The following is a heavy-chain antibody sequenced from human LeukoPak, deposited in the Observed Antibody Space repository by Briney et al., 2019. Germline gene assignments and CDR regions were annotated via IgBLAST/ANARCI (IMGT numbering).Heavy chain of an antibody. V-gene: IGHV4-4*07. J-gene: IGHJ3*02. CDR1: GGSISSYY. CDR3: ARRLQDGYNYVGAFDI. CDR2: IYTSGST. D-gene: IGHD5-24*01. Sequence: PSETLSLTCTVSGGSISSYYWSWIRQPAGKGLEWIGRIYTSGSTNYNPSLKSRVTISVDTSKNQFSLKLSSVTAADPAVYYCARRLQDGYNYVGAFDIWGQGTMVTVSS.